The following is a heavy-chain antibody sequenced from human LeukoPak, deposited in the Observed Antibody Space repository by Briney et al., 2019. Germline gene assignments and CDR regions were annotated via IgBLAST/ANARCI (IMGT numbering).Heavy chain of an antibody. CDR1: GGSISSSSYY. V-gene: IGHV4-39*07. D-gene: IGHD2-21*01. J-gene: IGHJ4*02. CDR3: ARGLWWLLNGGRGTVFDY. CDR2: INHSGST. Sequence: KLSETLSLTCTVSGGSISSSSYYWGWIRQPPGKGLEWIGEINHSGSTNYNPSLKSRVTISVDTSKNQFSLKLSSVTAADTAVYYCARGLWWLLNGGRGTVFDYWGQGTLVTVSS.